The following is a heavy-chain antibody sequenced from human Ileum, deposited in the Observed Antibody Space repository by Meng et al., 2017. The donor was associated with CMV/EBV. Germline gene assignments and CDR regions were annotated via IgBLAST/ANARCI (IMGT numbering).Heavy chain of an antibody. J-gene: IGHJ6*02. CDR3: ARNGGGMDV. Sequence: GGSLRLSCAASGFTFSGYDMFWVRQPAGKGLERVSSIAAAGDKYYADSVKGRFTISRENAKNSLYLQMNSLRAGDTAVYYCARNGGGMDVWGQGTTVTVSS. V-gene: IGHV3-13*01. CDR2: IAAAGDK. D-gene: IGHD3-10*01. CDR1: GFTFSGYD.